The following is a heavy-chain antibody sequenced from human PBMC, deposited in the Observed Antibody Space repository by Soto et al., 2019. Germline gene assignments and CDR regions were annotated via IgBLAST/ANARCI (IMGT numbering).Heavy chain of an antibody. V-gene: IGHV3-11*01. J-gene: IGHJ1*01. CDR1: GFTFSAYY. CDR2: ISVRGYTT. D-gene: IGHD2-15*01. CDR3: RRGYQATPNT. Sequence: QVQLVESGGGLVKPGGSLRLSCTASGFTFSAYYMSWLRQAPGKGLEWVSYISVRGYTTDYAESVRGRFTISRDNAKSSVYVQMNSLRAEYTAVYYLRRGYQATPNTWGKGTLVTVSS.